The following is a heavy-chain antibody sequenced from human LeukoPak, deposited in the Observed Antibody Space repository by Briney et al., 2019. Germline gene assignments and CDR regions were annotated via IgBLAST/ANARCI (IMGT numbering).Heavy chain of an antibody. CDR3: ARLSGSYSDFDY. J-gene: IGHJ4*02. Sequence: SQTLSLTCTVSGGSISSGSDYWSWIRQPAGKGLEWIGRIYTSGSTNYNPSLKSRVTISVDTSKNQFSLKLSSVTAADTAVYYCARLSGSYSDFDYWGQGTLVTVSS. CDR1: GGSISSGSDY. CDR2: IYTSGST. D-gene: IGHD1-26*01. V-gene: IGHV4-61*02.